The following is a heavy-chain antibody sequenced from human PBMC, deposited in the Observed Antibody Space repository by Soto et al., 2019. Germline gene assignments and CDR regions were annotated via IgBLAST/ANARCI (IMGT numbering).Heavy chain of an antibody. D-gene: IGHD3-3*01. V-gene: IGHV1-8*01. Sequence: QVQLVQAGAEVKKPGASVKVSYKASGYTFTSYDINWVRQATGQGLEWMGWMNPNSGNTGYAQKFQGRVTMTRNTSISTAYMELSSLRSEDTAVYYCARDYAYYDFWSGYSRDNWFDPWGQGTLVTVSS. CDR3: ARDYAYYDFWSGYSRDNWFDP. CDR1: GYTFTSYD. J-gene: IGHJ5*02. CDR2: MNPNSGNT.